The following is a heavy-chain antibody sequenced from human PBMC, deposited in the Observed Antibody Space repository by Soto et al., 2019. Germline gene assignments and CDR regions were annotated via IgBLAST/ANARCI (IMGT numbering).Heavy chain of an antibody. D-gene: IGHD1-1*01. CDR3: ARGRYGDY. CDR2: ISAHNGNT. V-gene: IGHV1-18*01. J-gene: IGHJ4*02. Sequence: QVHLVQSGAEVKKPGASVKVSCKGSGYTFTSYGITWVRQAPGQGLEWMGWISAHNGNTDYAQKLQGRVTVTRDTSTSTAYMELRGLRSDDTAVYYCARGRYGDYWGQGALVTVS. CDR1: GYTFTSYG.